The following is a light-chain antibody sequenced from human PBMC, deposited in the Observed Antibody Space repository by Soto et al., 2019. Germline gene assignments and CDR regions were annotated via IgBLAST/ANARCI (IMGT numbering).Light chain of an antibody. V-gene: IGLV2-8*01. CDR2: DVS. CDR1: SSDIGDYNY. Sequence: QSVLTQPPSASGSPGQSVTISCTGTSSDIGDYNYVSWYQRHPGKAPKLVIYDVSKRPSGVPDRFSGSKSGNTASLTVSGLQAEDEADYFCGSYAGTKNFVVFGGGTKVTVL. J-gene: IGLJ2*01. CDR3: GSYAGTKNFVV.